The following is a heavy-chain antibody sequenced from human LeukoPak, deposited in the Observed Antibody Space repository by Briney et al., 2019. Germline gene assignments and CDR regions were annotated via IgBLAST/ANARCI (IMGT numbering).Heavy chain of an antibody. D-gene: IGHD3-3*01. CDR1: GFSFSGYS. CDR3: ARGQGDFWSGSYYYYYMDV. V-gene: IGHV3-48*04. CDR2: ISGSSGTI. Sequence: GGSLRLSCAASGFSFSGYSMNWVRQAPRKGLEWVSYISGSSGTIYNADSVTGRFTISRDNAKNSLYLQMNSLRAEDTALYYCARGQGDFWSGSYYYYYMDVWGKGTTVTVSS. J-gene: IGHJ6*03.